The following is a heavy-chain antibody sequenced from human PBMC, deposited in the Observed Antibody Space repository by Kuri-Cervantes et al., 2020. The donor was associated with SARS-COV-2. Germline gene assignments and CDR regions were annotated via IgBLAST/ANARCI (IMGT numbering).Heavy chain of an antibody. V-gene: IGHV3-48*04. CDR1: GFTFSSYA. CDR3: AKDRSSSWLWYFDL. D-gene: IGHD6-13*01. J-gene: IGHJ2*01. CDR2: ISSSGSTI. Sequence: GESLKISCAASGFTFSSYAMSWVRQAPGKGLEWVSYISSSGSTIYYADSVKGRFTISRDNAKNTLYLQMNSLRAEDTAVYYCAKDRSSSWLWYFDLWGRGTLVTVSS.